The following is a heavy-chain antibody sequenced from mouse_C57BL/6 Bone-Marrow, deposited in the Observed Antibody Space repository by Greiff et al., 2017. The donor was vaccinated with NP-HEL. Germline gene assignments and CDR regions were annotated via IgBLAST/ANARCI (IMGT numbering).Heavy chain of an antibody. CDR3: ARNNHMGFAY. CDR1: GYTFTSYW. V-gene: IGHV1-52*01. Sequence: VQLQQPGAELVRPGSSVKLSCKASGYTFTSYWMHWVKQRPIQGLEWIGNIDPSDSETHYNQKFKDKATLTVDKSSSTAYMQLSSRTSEDSAVYYCARNNHMGFAYWGQGTLVTVSA. CDR2: IDPSDSET. J-gene: IGHJ3*01.